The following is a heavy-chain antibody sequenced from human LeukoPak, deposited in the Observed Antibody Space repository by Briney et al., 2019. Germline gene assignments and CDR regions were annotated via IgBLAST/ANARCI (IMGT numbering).Heavy chain of an antibody. CDR3: ASLIAVAGKPDY. V-gene: IGHV3-7*01. J-gene: IGHJ4*02. CDR1: GLTFSGYW. CDR2: IKQDGSEK. Sequence: GGSPRLSCAASGLTFSGYWMSWVRQAPGKGPEWVANIKQDGSEKYYVDSVKGRFTISRDNAKNSLYLQMNSLRAEDTAVYYCASLIAVAGKPDYWGQGTLVTVSS. D-gene: IGHD6-19*01.